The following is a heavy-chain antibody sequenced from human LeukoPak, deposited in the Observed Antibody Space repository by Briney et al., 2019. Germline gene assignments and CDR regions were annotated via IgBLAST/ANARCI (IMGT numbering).Heavy chain of an antibody. CDR1: GYTLTELS. D-gene: IGHD3-10*01. J-gene: IGHJ4*02. CDR3: ATGNWRRWFGEPRFDY. CDR2: FDPEDGET. Sequence: ASVKVSCQVSGYTLTELSIHWVRQAPGKGLEWMGGFDPEDGETIYAQKFQGRVTMTEDTSKDTAYMDLSSLRSEDTAVYYCATGNWRRWFGEPRFDYWGQGTLVTVSS. V-gene: IGHV1-24*01.